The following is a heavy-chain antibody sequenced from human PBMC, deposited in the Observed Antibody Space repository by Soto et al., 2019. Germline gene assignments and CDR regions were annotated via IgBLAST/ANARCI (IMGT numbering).Heavy chain of an antibody. D-gene: IGHD6-6*01. V-gene: IGHV1-18*04. CDR2: ISAYNGNT. J-gene: IGHJ4*02. Sequence: GASVKVSCKASGYTFTSYGISWVRQAPGQGLEWMGWISAYNGNTNYAQKLQGRVTMTTDTSTSTAYMELRSLRSDDTAVYYCARSADWAYSSSREDYWGQGTLVTVSS. CDR1: GYTFTSYG. CDR3: ARSADWAYSSSREDY.